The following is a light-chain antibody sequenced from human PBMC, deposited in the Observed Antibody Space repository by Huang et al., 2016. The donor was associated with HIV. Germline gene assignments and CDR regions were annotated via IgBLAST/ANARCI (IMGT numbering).Light chain of an antibody. CDR1: QSINIY. CDR2: AAS. J-gene: IGKJ1*01. Sequence: DIPMTQSPSSLSAYVGDRVTITCRASQSINIYLNWYQQKSRKAPNLLIYAASTLQSGISSRCSGSGSETHFTLTISNLQPDDSAIYYCQQSYTTPRTFGQGTKVEIK. CDR3: QQSYTTPRT. V-gene: IGKV1-39*01.